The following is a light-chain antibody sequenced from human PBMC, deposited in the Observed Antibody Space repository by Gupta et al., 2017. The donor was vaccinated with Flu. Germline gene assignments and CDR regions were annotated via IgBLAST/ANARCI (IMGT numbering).Light chain of an antibody. V-gene: IGLV1-44*01. Sequence: QSVLTQPPSASGTPGQRATISCFGRSSNIGNNLVNWYQHLPGPSPKLLIYDDHHRPSGVPDRFSGSKSGTSASLAISGLQSEAETIYYCVAWDDSLNGPVFGGGTKLTVL. CDR2: DDH. CDR3: VAWDDSLNGPV. CDR1: SSNIGNNL. J-gene: IGLJ2*01.